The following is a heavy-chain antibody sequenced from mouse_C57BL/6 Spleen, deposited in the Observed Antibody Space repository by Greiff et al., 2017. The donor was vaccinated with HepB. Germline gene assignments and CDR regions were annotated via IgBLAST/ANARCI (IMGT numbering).Heavy chain of an antibody. CDR1: GYTLTSYW. D-gene: IGHD2-1*01. J-gene: IGHJ2*01. V-gene: IGHV1S81*02. CDR2: INPSNGRT. CDR3: ARLLISLDY. Sequence: QVQLQQPGAELVNPGTSVNLSCKASGYTLTSYWMHWVKQRPGQGLEWIGEINPSNGRTNYNEKFKSKATLTVDKSSSTAYMQLSSPTSEDSAVYYCARLLISLDYWGQGTTLTVSA.